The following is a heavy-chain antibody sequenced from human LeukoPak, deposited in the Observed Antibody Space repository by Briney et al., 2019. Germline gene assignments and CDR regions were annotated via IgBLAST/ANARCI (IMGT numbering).Heavy chain of an antibody. J-gene: IGHJ4*02. D-gene: IGHD5-24*01. CDR1: GGSCDDYY. CDR3: ARGRDRSKAGDH. V-gene: IGHV4-34*01. Sequence: SETLSLTCAVYGGSCDDYYCSWIRQPPGKGLEWIGEIHPHGIFYYNSSLMNRVTISIDTSKSQFSLRLTSVTAADTASYYCARGRDRSKAGDHWGQGSLVTVSS. CDR2: IHPHGIF.